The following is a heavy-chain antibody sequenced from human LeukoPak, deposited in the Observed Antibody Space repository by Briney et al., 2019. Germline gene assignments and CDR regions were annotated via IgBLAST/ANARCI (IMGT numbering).Heavy chain of an antibody. V-gene: IGHV3-7*01. CDR3: ARDSLVRQLLAFDY. Sequence: GGSLRLSCAASGFTFSSYWMSWVRQAPGKGLEWVANIKQDGSEKYYVDSVKGRFTISRDNAKNSLYLQMNSLRAEDTAVYYCARDSLVRQLLAFDYWGQGTLVTVSS. D-gene: IGHD2-2*01. CDR1: GFTFSSYW. J-gene: IGHJ4*02. CDR2: IKQDGSEK.